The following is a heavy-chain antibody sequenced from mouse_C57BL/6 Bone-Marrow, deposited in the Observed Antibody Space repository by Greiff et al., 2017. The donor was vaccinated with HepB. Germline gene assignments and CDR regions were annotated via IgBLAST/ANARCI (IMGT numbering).Heavy chain of an antibody. CDR2: ISSGSSTI. J-gene: IGHJ4*01. CDR3: ASRGWLLGDY. Sequence: EVKLVESGGGLVKPGGSLKLSCAASGFTFSDYGMHWVRQAPEKGLEWVAYISSGSSTIYYADTVKGRFTISRDNAKNTLFLQMTSLRSEDTAMYYCASRGWLLGDYWGQGTSVTVSS. V-gene: IGHV5-17*01. CDR1: GFTFSDYG. D-gene: IGHD2-3*01.